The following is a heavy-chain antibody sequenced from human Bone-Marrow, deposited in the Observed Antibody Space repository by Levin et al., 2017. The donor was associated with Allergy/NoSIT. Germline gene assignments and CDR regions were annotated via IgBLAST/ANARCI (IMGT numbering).Heavy chain of an antibody. V-gene: IGHV3-74*01. CDR1: GFTFSDYW. CDR3: TRGARDGYNS. D-gene: IGHD5-24*01. Sequence: GESLKISCSASGFTFSDYWMHWVRQAPEKGLMWVSRISGDGRRTSYADSVKGRFTISRDNAKNTLYLQMNSLRAEDMAVYYCTRGARDGYNSWGQGTLVSVSS. CDR2: ISGDGRRT. J-gene: IGHJ4*02.